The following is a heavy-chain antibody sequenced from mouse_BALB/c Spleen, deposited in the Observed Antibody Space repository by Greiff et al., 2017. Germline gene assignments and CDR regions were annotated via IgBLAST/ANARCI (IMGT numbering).Heavy chain of an antibody. J-gene: IGHJ1*01. CDR3: ARGVGGYFDV. CDR1: GYSFISYY. CDR2: IDPFNGGT. V-gene: IGHV1S135*01. Sequence: EVKLQESGPELMKPGASVKISCKASGYSFISYYMHWVKQSHGKSLEWIGYIDPFNGGTSYNQKFKGKATLTVDKSSSTAYMHLSSLTSEDSAVYYCARGVGGYFDVWGAGTTVTVSS.